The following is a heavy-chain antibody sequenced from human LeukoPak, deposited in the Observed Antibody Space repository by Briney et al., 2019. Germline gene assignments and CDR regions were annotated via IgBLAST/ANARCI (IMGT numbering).Heavy chain of an antibody. CDR1: DFIFGNYW. Sequence: GGSLRLSCAASDFIFGNYWMSWVRQAPGEGPEWVASIKQDGSEKNYVDSVKGRFTISRDNAKNSLYLQLKSLRVEDTAVYYCVRDYGGWGPGTMVTVSS. D-gene: IGHD3-10*01. J-gene: IGHJ3*01. V-gene: IGHV3-7*01. CDR3: VRDYGG. CDR2: IKQDGSEK.